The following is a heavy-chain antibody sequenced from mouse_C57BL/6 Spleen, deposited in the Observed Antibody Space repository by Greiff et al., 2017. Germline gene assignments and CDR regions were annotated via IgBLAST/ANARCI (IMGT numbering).Heavy chain of an antibody. J-gene: IGHJ4*01. Sequence: DVMLVESGGGLVQPGGSLSLSCAASGFTFTDYYMSWVRQPPGKALEWLGFIRNKANGYTTEYSASVKGRFTISRDNSQSILYLQMNALRAEDSATYYCARSLPLYGSSGGYYAVDYWGQGTSVTVSS. CDR3: ARSLPLYGSSGGYYAVDY. CDR2: IRNKANGYTT. V-gene: IGHV7-3*01. CDR1: GFTFTDYY. D-gene: IGHD1-1*01.